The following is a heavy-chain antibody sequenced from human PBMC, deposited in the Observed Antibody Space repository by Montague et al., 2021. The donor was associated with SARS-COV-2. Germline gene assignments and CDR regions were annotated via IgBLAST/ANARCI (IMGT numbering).Heavy chain of an antibody. V-gene: IGHV4-34*01. J-gene: IGHJ4*02. CDR3: AKGAKRVFTYDYDSSGYASDY. D-gene: IGHD3-22*01. CDR1: GGSFSGYY. Sequence: SEPLSLTCAVYGGSFSGYYWRRIRQPPGKELEWIGEINHSGSTKYNPSLKSRVTISAHTSKNQFSLKLSSVTAADTAVYYCAKGAKRVFTYDYDSSGYASDYWGQGTLVTVSS. CDR2: INHSGST.